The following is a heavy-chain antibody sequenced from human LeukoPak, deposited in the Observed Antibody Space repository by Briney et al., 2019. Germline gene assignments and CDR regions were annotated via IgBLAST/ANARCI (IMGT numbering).Heavy chain of an antibody. Sequence: SETLSLTCTVSGGSISSSSYYWGWIRQPPGKGLEWIGSIYYSGSTYYNPSLKSRVTISVDTSKNQSSLKLSSVTAADTAVYYCARLMGYDFWSGYSTNWFDPWGQGTLVTVSS. D-gene: IGHD3-3*01. V-gene: IGHV4-39*01. CDR1: GGSISSSSYY. CDR3: ARLMGYDFWSGYSTNWFDP. CDR2: IYYSGST. J-gene: IGHJ5*02.